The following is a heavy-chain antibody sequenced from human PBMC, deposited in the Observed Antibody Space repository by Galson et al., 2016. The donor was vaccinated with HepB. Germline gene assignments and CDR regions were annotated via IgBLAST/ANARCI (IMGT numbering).Heavy chain of an antibody. CDR2: IWYDGSNK. V-gene: IGHV3-33*01. Sequence: SLRPSCAASGFTFSRSGMHWVRQAPGKGLEWVALIWYDGSNKYYADSVKGRFTISRDNSRNTLFLQMNRLRAEDTGLYYCAREDPRIAAAILDSWGQGTLVTVSS. J-gene: IGHJ4*02. CDR1: GFTFSRSG. CDR3: AREDPRIAAAILDS. D-gene: IGHD6-25*01.